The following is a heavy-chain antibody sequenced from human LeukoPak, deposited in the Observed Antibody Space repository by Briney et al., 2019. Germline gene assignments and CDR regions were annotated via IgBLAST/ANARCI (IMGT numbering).Heavy chain of an antibody. CDR2: ISSNGGST. V-gene: IGHV3-64*01. CDR3: ARDRGFWIPLH. CDR1: GFTFSSYA. J-gene: IGHJ4*02. Sequence: GGSLRLSCAASGFTFSSYAMHWVRQAPGKGPEYVSAISSNGGSTYYANSVKGRFTISRDNSKNTLYLQMGSLRAEDMAVYYCARDRGFWIPLHWGQGTLVTVSS. D-gene: IGHD3-3*01.